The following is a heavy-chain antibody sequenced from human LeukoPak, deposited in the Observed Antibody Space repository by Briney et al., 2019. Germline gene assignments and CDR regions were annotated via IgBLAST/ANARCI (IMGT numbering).Heavy chain of an antibody. CDR2: IYTSGST. CDR1: GGSISSYY. J-gene: IGHJ6*03. V-gene: IGHV4-4*07. CDR3: ARDPGWEGPSPYYYYMDV. Sequence: PSETLSLTCTVSGGSISSYYWSWIRQPAGKGLEWIGRIYTSGSTNYNPSLKSRVTMSVDTSKNQFSLKLSSVTAADTAVYYCARDPGWEGPSPYYYYMDVWGKGTTVTVFS. D-gene: IGHD1-26*01.